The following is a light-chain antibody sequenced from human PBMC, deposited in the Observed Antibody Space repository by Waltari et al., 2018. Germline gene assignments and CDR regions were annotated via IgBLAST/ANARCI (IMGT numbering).Light chain of an antibody. J-gene: IGLJ1*01. V-gene: IGLV2-14*01. CDR3: TSYTGSSTRYV. CDR2: DVS. CDR1: SSAVGLYAH. Sequence: QSALTQPASVSGSPGQSITISCTGTSSAVGLYAHVSWYQHHPGKAPTLVIYDVSYRPSGISTRFAASKSGNTASLTISGLQAEDEADYYCTSYTGSSTRYVFGTGTKVTVL.